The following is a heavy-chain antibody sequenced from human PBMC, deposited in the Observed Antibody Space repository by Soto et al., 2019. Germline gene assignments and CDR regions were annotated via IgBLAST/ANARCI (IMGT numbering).Heavy chain of an antibody. Sequence: ASVKVSCKASGYTFTSYGISWVRQAPGQGLEWMGWISAYNGNTNYAQKLQGRVTMTTDTSTSTAYMGLRSLRSDDTAVYYCASRSRDYYDRRGGAFDIWGQGTMVTVSS. V-gene: IGHV1-18*04. D-gene: IGHD3-22*01. CDR1: GYTFTSYG. J-gene: IGHJ3*02. CDR3: ASRSRDYYDRRGGAFDI. CDR2: ISAYNGNT.